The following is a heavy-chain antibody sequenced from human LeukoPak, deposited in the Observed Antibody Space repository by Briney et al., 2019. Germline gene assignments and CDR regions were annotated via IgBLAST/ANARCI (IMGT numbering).Heavy chain of an antibody. J-gene: IGHJ4*02. CDR1: GFTFSSYS. D-gene: IGHD3-9*01. V-gene: IGHV3-21*01. CDR3: ARDHAPGPILTGYNFDY. Sequence: GGSLRLSCAASGFTFSSYSMNWVRQAPGKGLEWVSSISSSSSYIYYADSVKGRFTISRDNAKNSLYLQMNSLRAEDTAVYYCARDHAPGPILTGYNFDYWGQGTLVTVSS. CDR2: ISSSSSYI.